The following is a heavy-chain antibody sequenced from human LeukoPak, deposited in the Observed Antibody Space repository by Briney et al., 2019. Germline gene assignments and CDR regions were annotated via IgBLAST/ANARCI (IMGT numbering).Heavy chain of an antibody. Sequence: PGGSLRLSCAASGFTFSSYGMHWVRQAPGKGLEWVAVISYDGSNKYYADSVKGRFTISRDNSKNTLYLQMNSLRAEDTAVYYCAKDPIGAWGRGTLVTVSS. D-gene: IGHD2-15*01. J-gene: IGHJ5*02. V-gene: IGHV3-30*18. CDR1: GFTFSSYG. CDR3: AKDPIGA. CDR2: ISYDGSNK.